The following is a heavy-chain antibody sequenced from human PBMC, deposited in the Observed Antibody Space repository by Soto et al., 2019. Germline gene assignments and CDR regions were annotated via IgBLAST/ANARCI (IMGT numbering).Heavy chain of an antibody. CDR3: ARDLGGEATIRF. J-gene: IGHJ4*02. Sequence: QVQLVQSGAEVKKPGSSVKVSCKASGGSFRNFVISWVRQAPGQGLEWMGGIIPNSGTTNYAQKCQGKVTITADESTSTAYMELSGLTSEDTSLYYCARDLGGEATIRFWGQGTLVTVSS. V-gene: IGHV1-69*01. CDR2: IIPNSGTT. CDR1: GGSFRNFV. D-gene: IGHD3-16*01.